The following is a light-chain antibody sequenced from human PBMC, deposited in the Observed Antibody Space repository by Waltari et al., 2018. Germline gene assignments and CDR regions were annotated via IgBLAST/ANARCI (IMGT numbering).Light chain of an antibody. J-gene: IGKJ5*01. CDR1: QSSLYNTNNKNY. CDR2: WAS. Sequence: DIVLTQFPHSLPLPLGERATINCTSRQSSLYNTNNKNYLAWYQQKPGQPPKLLSYWASTRESGIPDRFSGSGSGTNFTLTISSLQAEDFAVYYCQQYYSSAITFGQGTRLEIK. CDR3: QQYYSSAIT. V-gene: IGKV4-1*01.